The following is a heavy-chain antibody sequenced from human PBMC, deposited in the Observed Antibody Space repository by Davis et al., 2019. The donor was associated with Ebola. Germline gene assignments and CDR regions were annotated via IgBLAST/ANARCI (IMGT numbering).Heavy chain of an antibody. V-gene: IGHV2-5*01. J-gene: IGHJ5*02. CDR2: IYWNDDK. CDR1: GFSLSTSGVG. Sequence: SGPTLAKPTQTLTLPCTFSGFSLSTSGVGVGWIRQPSGKALEWLALIYWNDDKRYSPSLKSRLTITKYTSKNQVVLTMTNMDPVDTATYYCAQSYQEYSSSSVNWFDPWGQGTLVTVSS. D-gene: IGHD6-6*01. CDR3: AQSYQEYSSSSVNWFDP.